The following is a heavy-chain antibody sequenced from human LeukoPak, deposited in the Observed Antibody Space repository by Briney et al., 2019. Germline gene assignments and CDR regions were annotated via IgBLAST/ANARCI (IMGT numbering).Heavy chain of an antibody. V-gene: IGHV5-51*01. J-gene: IGHJ4*02. Sequence: GESLKISCKGSGYSFTNYWIAWVRQMPGKGLEWMGIIYPGDSDTRYRPSFQGHVTISADKSISTAYLQWSSLKASDTAMYYCARRGYYDSSGYYNFDYWGQGTLVTVSS. CDR1: GYSFTNYW. D-gene: IGHD3-22*01. CDR3: ARRGYYDSSGYYNFDY. CDR2: IYPGDSDT.